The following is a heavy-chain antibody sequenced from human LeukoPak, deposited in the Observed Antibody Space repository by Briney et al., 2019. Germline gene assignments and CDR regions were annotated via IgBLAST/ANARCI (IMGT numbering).Heavy chain of an antibody. CDR3: ASIAVAASDY. CDR1: GFTFSSYA. J-gene: IGHJ4*02. CDR2: ISYDGSNK. Sequence: GGSLRLSCAASGFTFSSYAMHWVRRAPGKGLEWVAVISYDGSNKYYADSVKGRFTISRDNSKNTLYLQMNSLRAEDTAIYYCASIAVAASDYWGQGTLVTVSS. V-gene: IGHV3-30*04. D-gene: IGHD6-19*01.